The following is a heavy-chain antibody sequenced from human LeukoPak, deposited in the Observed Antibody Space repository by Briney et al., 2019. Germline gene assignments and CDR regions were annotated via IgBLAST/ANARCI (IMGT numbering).Heavy chain of an antibody. CDR1: GFTFSSYA. V-gene: IGHV3-23*01. J-gene: IGHJ4*02. Sequence: GGSLRLPCAASGFTFSSYAMSWVRQAPGKGLEWLSDISGSGDGTNYADSVRGRFTISRDNSKNTLYLQMNSLRAEDTAVYYCAKQARSWYVPTFDYWGQGTLVTVSS. CDR3: AKQARSWYVPTFDY. CDR2: ISGSGDGT. D-gene: IGHD2-15*01.